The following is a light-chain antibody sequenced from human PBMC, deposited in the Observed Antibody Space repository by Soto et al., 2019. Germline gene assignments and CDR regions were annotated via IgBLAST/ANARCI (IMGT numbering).Light chain of an antibody. Sequence: ELVLTQSPGTMSMSPGARATLSCRASQSVSNNYLAWYQQKPGQAHRLLIYGASNRATGIPDRFGGSGSGTDFTPTISRLEPEEFAVYYCQKYATSPTTFGKGNKVDIK. CDR3: QKYATSPTT. V-gene: IGKV3-20*01. J-gene: IGKJ1*01. CDR2: GAS. CDR1: QSVSNNY.